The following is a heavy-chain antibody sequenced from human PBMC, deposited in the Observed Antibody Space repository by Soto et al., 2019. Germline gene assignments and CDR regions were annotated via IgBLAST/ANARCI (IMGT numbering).Heavy chain of an antibody. D-gene: IGHD2-15*01. CDR3: VKQAHGLDGVAFDY. Sequence: GGPLTLPSPSSVFLFSESTVYWVRQVPGKGLEAISAVSTSGRSTYYADSVKDRFTISRDNSKNTLFLQMGSLRPEDTAIYYCVKQAHGLDGVAFDYWGQGTQVTVSS. J-gene: IGHJ4*02. CDR2: VSTSGRST. V-gene: IGHV3-64D*06. CDR1: VFLFSEST.